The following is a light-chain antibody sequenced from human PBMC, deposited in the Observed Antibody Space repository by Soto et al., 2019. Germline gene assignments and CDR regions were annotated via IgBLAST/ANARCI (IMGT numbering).Light chain of an antibody. CDR1: QSISSW. CDR2: DAS. J-gene: IGKJ1*01. V-gene: IGKV1-5*01. CDR3: QQYNRYWT. Sequence: DIQMTQSPSTLAASVGDRVTITCRASQSISSWLAWYQQKPGKAPKLLIYDASSLENGVPSRFSGSGSGTEFTLTISSLQPDDSATYHCQQYNRYWTFGQGTKVDI.